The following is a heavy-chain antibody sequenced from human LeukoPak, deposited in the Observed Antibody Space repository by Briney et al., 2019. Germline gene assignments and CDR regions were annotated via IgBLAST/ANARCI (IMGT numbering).Heavy chain of an antibody. CDR3: AKGAYDYIEIAYFDY. D-gene: IGHD5-12*01. CDR2: IIGSSGST. Sequence: GGSRRLSRVASGFSFNNYAMNWVRQAPGKGLEWVSLIIGSSGSTFYADSVKGRLTISRDKSKNTLYLQMNSLRAEDTAVYYCAKGAYDYIEIAYFDYWGQGSLVTVSS. J-gene: IGHJ4*02. CDR1: GFSFNNYA. V-gene: IGHV3-23*01.